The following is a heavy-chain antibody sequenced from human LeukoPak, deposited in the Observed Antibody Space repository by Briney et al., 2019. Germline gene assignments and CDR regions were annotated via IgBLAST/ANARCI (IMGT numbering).Heavy chain of an antibody. Sequence: ASVKVFCKASGYTFTGYYMHWVRQAPGQGLEWMGWINPNSGGTNYAQKFQGRVTMTRDTSISTAYMELSRLRSDDTAVYYCARDLITMVRGLDVWGQGATVTVSS. V-gene: IGHV1-2*02. CDR2: INPNSGGT. D-gene: IGHD3-10*01. J-gene: IGHJ6*02. CDR3: ARDLITMVRGLDV. CDR1: GYTFTGYY.